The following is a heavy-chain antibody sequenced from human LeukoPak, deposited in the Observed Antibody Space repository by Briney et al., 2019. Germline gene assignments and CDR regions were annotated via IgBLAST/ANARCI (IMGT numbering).Heavy chain of an antibody. CDR2: IIPILGTA. D-gene: IGHD5-18*01. V-gene: IGHV1-69*06. Sequence: SVKVSCKASGCSFSSYAIRRVRQAPGEGLEWMGGIIPILGTANYAQKFQGRVTITADKSTSTAYMELSSLRSEDTAVYYCARDTGTASYFDYWGQGTLVTVSS. J-gene: IGHJ4*02. CDR1: GCSFSSYA. CDR3: ARDTGTASYFDY.